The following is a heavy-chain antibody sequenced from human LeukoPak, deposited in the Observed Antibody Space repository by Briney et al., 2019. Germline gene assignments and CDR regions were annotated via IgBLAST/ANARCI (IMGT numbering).Heavy chain of an antibody. CDR3: ARGWRCSCGSCYLNDY. D-gene: IGHD2-15*01. Sequence: SETLSLTCAVYGGSFSGYYWSWIRQPPGKGLEWIGEINHSGSTNYNPSLKSRVTISVDTSKNQFSLKLSSVTAADTAVYYCARGWRCSCGSCYLNDYWGQGTLVTVSS. CDR1: GGSFSGYY. V-gene: IGHV4-34*01. CDR2: INHSGST. J-gene: IGHJ4*02.